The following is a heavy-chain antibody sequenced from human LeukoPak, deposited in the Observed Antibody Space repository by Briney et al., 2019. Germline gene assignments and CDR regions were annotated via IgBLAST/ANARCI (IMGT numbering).Heavy chain of an antibody. J-gene: IGHJ4*02. D-gene: IGHD5-24*01. CDR2: IIPIFGTA. V-gene: IGHV1-69*13. CDR3: AQTRWLQLGWYFDY. CDR1: GGTFSSYS. Sequence: ASVKVSCXASGGTFSSYSISWVRQAPGQGLEWMGGIIPIFGTANYAQKFQGRVTITADESTSTAYMELSSLRSEDTAVYYCAQTRWLQLGWYFDYWGQRTLVTVSS.